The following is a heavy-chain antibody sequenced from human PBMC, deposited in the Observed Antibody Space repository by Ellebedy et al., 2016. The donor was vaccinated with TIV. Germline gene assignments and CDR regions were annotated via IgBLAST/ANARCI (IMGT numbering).Heavy chain of an antibody. V-gene: IGHV3-7*01. CDR1: GFTFSSYW. D-gene: IGHD2-15*01. J-gene: IGHJ3*02. Sequence: PGGSLRLSCAASGFTFSSYWMSWVRQAPGKGLEWVANIKQDGSEKYYVDSVKGRFTISRDTSKNTLYLQINGLRAEDTAVYFCASETFIDVDLKVWGVFHIWGQGTMVAVSS. CDR2: IKQDGSEK. CDR3: ASETFIDVDLKVWGVFHI.